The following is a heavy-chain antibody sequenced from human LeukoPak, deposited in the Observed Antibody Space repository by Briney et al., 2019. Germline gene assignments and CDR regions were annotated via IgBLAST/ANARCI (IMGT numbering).Heavy chain of an antibody. CDR3: ARASGYSSSWYGI. D-gene: IGHD6-13*01. CDR2: IIPILGIA. V-gene: IGHV1-69*04. Sequence: ASVTVSCKASGGTFSSYAISWVRQAPGQGLEWMGRIIPILGIANYAQKFQGRVTITADKSTSTAYMELSSLRSEDTAVYYCARASGYSSSWYGIWGQGTLVTVSS. J-gene: IGHJ4*02. CDR1: GGTFSSYA.